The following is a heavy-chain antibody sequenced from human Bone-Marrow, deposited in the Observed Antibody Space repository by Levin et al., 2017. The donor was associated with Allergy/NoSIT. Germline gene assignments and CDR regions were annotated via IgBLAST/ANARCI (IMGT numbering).Heavy chain of an antibody. V-gene: IGHV1-69*06. CDR3: ARQSSGHYEAFDI. CDR1: GGTFRDDN. J-gene: IGHJ3*02. Sequence: KISCKTSGGTFRDDNVNWVRQAPGQGLEWMGGIIPMYGTTDYAQKFQGRVTITADKSTSTAYLDLSSLRSDDTAVYYCARQSSGHYEAFDIWGQGTLVTVSS. CDR2: IIPMYGTT. D-gene: IGHD3-22*01.